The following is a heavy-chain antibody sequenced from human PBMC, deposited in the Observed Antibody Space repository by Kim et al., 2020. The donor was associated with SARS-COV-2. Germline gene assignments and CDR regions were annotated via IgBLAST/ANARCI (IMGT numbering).Heavy chain of an antibody. CDR2: IYYSGST. CDR1: GGSISSSSYY. J-gene: IGHJ4*02. Sequence: SETLSLTCTVSGGSISSSSYYWGWIRQPPGKGLEWIGSIYYSGSTYYNPSLKSRVTISVDTSKNQFSLKLSSVTAADTAVYYCARRGTTVPFDYWGQGTLVTVSS. V-gene: IGHV4-39*01. CDR3: ARRGTTVPFDY. D-gene: IGHD4-4*01.